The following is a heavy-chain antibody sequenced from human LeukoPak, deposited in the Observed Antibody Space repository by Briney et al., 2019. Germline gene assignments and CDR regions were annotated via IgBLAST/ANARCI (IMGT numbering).Heavy chain of an antibody. CDR1: GFTFSSYN. Sequence: QPGGSLRLSCAASGFTFSSYNLNWVRQAPGRGLEWVSYISSSSGTIFYADSVKGRFTISRDNAKNSLYLQMNSLRAEDTAVYYCARGGDPDFWGQGTLVTVSS. J-gene: IGHJ4*02. CDR2: ISSSSGTI. CDR3: ARGGDPDF. V-gene: IGHV3-48*04. D-gene: IGHD2-21*02.